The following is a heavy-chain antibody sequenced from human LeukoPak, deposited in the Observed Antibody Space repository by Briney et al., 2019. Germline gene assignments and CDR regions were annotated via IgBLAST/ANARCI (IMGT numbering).Heavy chain of an antibody. Sequence: GESLKISCKGSGYSFTSYWIGWVRQMPGKGLEWMGIIYPGDSDTRYSPSFQGQVTISADKSISTAYLQWSSLKASDTAMYYCARHVRYCSGGNCYYFDYWDQGTLVTVSS. CDR1: GYSFTSYW. J-gene: IGHJ4*02. CDR3: ARHVRYCSGGNCYYFDY. D-gene: IGHD2-15*01. V-gene: IGHV5-51*01. CDR2: IYPGDSDT.